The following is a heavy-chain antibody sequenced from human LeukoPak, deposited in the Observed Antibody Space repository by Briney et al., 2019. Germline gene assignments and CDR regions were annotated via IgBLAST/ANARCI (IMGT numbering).Heavy chain of an antibody. V-gene: IGHV3-33*01. CDR3: ARAAYDNSGYLTL. CDR1: GFTFSSYG. J-gene: IGHJ4*02. Sequence: GGSLRLSCVASGFTFSSYGMHWVRQAPGKGLEWVAVIWYDGTNKYYADSVKGRFTISRDSPKNTLYLQMNSLRAEDTAVYYCARAAYDNSGYLTLWGQGTLVTVSS. CDR2: IWYDGTNK. D-gene: IGHD3-22*01.